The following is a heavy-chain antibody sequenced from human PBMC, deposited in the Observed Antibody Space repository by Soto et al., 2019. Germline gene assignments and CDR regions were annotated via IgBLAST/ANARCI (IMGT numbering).Heavy chain of an antibody. CDR1: GGSISNDPYF. Sequence: QVQLQESGPGLVKPSQTLSLTCTVSGGSISNDPYFWSWIRQHPGKGLDWIGFLYYSVNTHYNPSLKSRVTISVDTSKHQFSLKLSSVTAAYTAVYHCAKSYGPNDTCFDPWGQGTLVTVSS. V-gene: IGHV4-31*03. CDR3: AKSYGPNDTCFDP. D-gene: IGHD3-22*01. CDR2: LYYSVNT. J-gene: IGHJ5*02.